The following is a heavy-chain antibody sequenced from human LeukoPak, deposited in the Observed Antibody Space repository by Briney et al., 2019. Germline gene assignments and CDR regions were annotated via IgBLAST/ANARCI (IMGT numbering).Heavy chain of an antibody. CDR3: AKHYGSGTYYNYLDY. CDR1: GFTFSSYA. Sequence: GGSLRLSCAASGFTFSSYAMSWVRRAPGKGLEWVSAISSNGGGTFYADSVKGQFTISRDNSQNTLYLQMNSLRAEDTAIYYCAKHYGSGTYYNYLDYWGRGTLVTVSS. CDR2: ISSNGGGT. V-gene: IGHV3-23*01. D-gene: IGHD3-10*01. J-gene: IGHJ4*02.